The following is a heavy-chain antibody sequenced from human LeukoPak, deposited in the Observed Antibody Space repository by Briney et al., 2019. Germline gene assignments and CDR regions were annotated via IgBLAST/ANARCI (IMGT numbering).Heavy chain of an antibody. J-gene: IGHJ4*02. CDR1: GYTFTGYY. CDR2: INPNSGGT. Sequence: ASVEVSCKASGYTFTGYYMHWVRQAPGQGLEWMGWINPNSGGTNYAQKFQGRVTMTRDTSISTAYMELSRLRSDDTAVYYCARVQNLRQQLNGLGLGYWGQGTLVTVSS. V-gene: IGHV1-2*02. D-gene: IGHD6-13*01. CDR3: ARVQNLRQQLNGLGLGY.